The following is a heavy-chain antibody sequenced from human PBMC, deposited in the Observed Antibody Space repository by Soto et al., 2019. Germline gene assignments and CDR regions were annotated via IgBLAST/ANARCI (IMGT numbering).Heavy chain of an antibody. D-gene: IGHD6-19*01. CDR3: ARSRIAVAGSPVGD. V-gene: IGHV4-34*01. J-gene: IGHJ4*02. Sequence: SETLSLTCAVYSGSFSGYYWNWIRQPPGQGLEWFGEINHSGNTNYNPSLKSRVTISVDTSKNQFSLKLRSVTAADTARYYCARSRIAVAGSPVGDWGRGRLVTVSS. CDR1: SGSFSGYY. CDR2: INHSGNT.